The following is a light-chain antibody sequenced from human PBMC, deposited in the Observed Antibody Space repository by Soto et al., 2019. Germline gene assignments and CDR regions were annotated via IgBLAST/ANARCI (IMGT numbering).Light chain of an antibody. CDR3: QSYGGPLLFT. Sequence: EIVLTQSPGTLSLSPGERATLSCRASQSLTERLLAWYQQKPGQAPRLLIHAASSRATGIPDRFSGSGSGTDFTLTISRLEPEDFAVYYCQSYGGPLLFTFGPGTKLEI. V-gene: IGKV3-20*01. CDR2: AAS. J-gene: IGKJ2*01. CDR1: QSLTERL.